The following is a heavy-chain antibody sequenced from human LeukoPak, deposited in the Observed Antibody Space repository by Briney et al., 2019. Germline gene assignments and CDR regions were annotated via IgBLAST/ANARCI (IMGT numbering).Heavy chain of an antibody. CDR2: INPNSGGT. V-gene: IGHV1-2*02. D-gene: IGHD2-2*01. CDR3: ARVIVVVPAAKVWFDP. Sequence: ASVKVSCKASGYAFNGYYIHWVRQAPGQGLEWMGWINPNSGGTDYAQKFQGRVTITRNTSISTAYMELSSLRSEDTAVYYCARVIVVVPAAKVWFDPWGQGTLVTVSS. CDR1: GYAFNGYY. J-gene: IGHJ5*02.